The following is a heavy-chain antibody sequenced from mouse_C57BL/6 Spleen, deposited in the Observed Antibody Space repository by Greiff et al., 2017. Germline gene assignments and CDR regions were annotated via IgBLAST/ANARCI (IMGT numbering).Heavy chain of an antibody. V-gene: IGHV5-17*01. D-gene: IGHD2-5*01. CDR1: GFTFSDYG. J-gene: IGHJ2*01. CDR2: ISSGSSTI. CDR3: ARRDYSNYGYFDY. Sequence: DVQLVESGGGLVKPGGSLKLSCAASGFTFSDYGMHWVRQAPEKGLEWVAYISSGSSTIYYADTVKGRFTISRDNAKNTLFLQMTSLRSEDTAMYYCARRDYSNYGYFDYWGQGTTLTVSS.